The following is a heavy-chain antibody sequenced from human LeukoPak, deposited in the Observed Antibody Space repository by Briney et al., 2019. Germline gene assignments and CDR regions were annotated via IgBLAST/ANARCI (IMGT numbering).Heavy chain of an antibody. Sequence: GGSLRLSCAASGFTFSSYAMSRVRQAPGKGLEWVSAIGGGGVSTFYADSVKGRFTISRDNSKNTLYLQMNSLRAEDTAVYYCAKRNYYDSSGYYYDYWGQGTLVTVSS. D-gene: IGHD3-22*01. CDR3: AKRNYYDSSGYYYDY. CDR2: IGGGGVST. J-gene: IGHJ4*02. CDR1: GFTFSSYA. V-gene: IGHV3-23*01.